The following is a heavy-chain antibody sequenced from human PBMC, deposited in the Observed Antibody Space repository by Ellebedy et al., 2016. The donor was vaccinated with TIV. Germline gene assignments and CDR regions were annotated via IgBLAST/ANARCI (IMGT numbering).Heavy chain of an antibody. V-gene: IGHV1-2*04. CDR1: GYTFTGYY. J-gene: IGHJ6*02. Sequence: AASVKVSCKASGYTFTGYYMHWVRQAPGQGLEWMGWLNPNSGGTNYAQKFQGWVTMTRDTSISPAYMELSRLRSDDTAVYYCARGTGYCSGGSCYRPYYYYGMDVWGQGTTVTVSS. CDR2: LNPNSGGT. D-gene: IGHD2-15*01. CDR3: ARGTGYCSGGSCYRPYYYYGMDV.